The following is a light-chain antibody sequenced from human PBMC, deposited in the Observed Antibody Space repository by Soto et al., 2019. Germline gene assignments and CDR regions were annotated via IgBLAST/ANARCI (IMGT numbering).Light chain of an antibody. CDR3: CSYAGSFIFV. CDR2: DVS. J-gene: IGLJ1*01. Sequence: QSVLTQPRSVSGSPGQSVTISCTGTSSDIGNYYYVSWHQQYPGKAPKLIIYDVSKRPSGIPDRFFGSKFGNTASLTISGLQAEDEADYYCCSYAGSFIFVFGTGTKVTVL. CDR1: SSDIGNYYY. V-gene: IGLV2-11*01.